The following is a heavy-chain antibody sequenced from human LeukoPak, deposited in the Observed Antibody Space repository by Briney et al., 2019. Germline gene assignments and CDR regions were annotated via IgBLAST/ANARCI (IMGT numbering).Heavy chain of an antibody. CDR1: GYTFTAYY. Sequence: ASVKVSCKASGYTFTAYYINWVRQAPGQGFEWMGWINPHSGGAVYAQGFQGRVTMTRDTSINTAYMELSTLRSDDTAVYYCARFEDYGGKRDVFDIWGQGTMVTVSS. CDR2: INPHSGGA. CDR3: ARFEDYGGKRDVFDI. V-gene: IGHV1-2*02. D-gene: IGHD4-23*01. J-gene: IGHJ3*02.